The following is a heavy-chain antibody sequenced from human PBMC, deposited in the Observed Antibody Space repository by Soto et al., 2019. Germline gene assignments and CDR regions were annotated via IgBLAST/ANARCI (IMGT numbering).Heavy chain of an antibody. D-gene: IGHD2-2*01. V-gene: IGHV5-51*01. J-gene: IGHJ4*02. CDR1: GYDFNTNW. CDR3: VRLPRDCNKTSCYYADH. Sequence: PGESLKISCRCSGYDFNTNWFGWVRQLPGRGLEWVGIMYPGDSDTRYNPSLQGHVTLSADVTVSTAFLQWRSLKTSDTGIYFCVRLPRDCNKTSCYYADHWGQGTQVTVSS. CDR2: MYPGDSDT.